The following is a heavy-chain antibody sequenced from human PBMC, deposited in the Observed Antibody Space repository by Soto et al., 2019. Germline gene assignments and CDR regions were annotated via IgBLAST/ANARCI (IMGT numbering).Heavy chain of an antibody. CDR3: ARHGPGGSYSDY. V-gene: IGHV4-39*01. CDR1: GGSISSSSYY. Sequence: SETLSLTCTVSGGSISSSSYYWGWIRQPPGKGLEWIGSIYYSGSTYYNPSLKSRVTISVDTSKNQFSLKLSSVTAADTAVYYCARHGPGGSYSDYWGQGALVTVSS. J-gene: IGHJ4*02. D-gene: IGHD1-26*01. CDR2: IYYSGST.